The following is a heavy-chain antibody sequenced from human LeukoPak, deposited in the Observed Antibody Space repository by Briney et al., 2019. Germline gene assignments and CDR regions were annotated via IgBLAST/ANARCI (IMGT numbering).Heavy chain of an antibody. D-gene: IGHD2-15*01. CDR1: GGSISSYY. CDR3: ARDGGSPAYFQH. J-gene: IGHJ1*01. CDR2: IYTSGST. Sequence: ETLSLTCPVSGGSISSYYWSWIRQPAGKGLEWIGRIYTSGSTNYNPSLKSRVTMSVDTSKNQFSLKLSSVTAADTAVYYCARDGGSPAYFQHWRQGSLVTVSS. V-gene: IGHV4-4*07.